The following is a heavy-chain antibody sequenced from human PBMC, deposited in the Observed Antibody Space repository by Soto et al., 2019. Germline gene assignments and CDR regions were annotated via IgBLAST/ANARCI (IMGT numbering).Heavy chain of an antibody. CDR3: ARSGPVIADYAY. J-gene: IGHJ4*01. D-gene: IGHD2-21*01. V-gene: IGHV3-11*05. CDR2: ISSSSSYT. Sequence: QVQLVESGGGLVKPGGSLRLSCAASGFTFSAYYMSWIRQAPGKGLEWVSYISSSSSYTNYAASVKGRLTISRDNANNSSYLEMNSLIAGEPALYYCARSGPVIADYAYWGHGTLVTVSS. CDR1: GFTFSAYY.